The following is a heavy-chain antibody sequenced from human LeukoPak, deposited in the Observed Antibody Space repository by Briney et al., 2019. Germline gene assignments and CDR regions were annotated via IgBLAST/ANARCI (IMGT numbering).Heavy chain of an antibody. Sequence: GGSLRLSCAVSGFTFSSYWMNWVRQAPGKGLEWVSSISSSSSYIYYADSVKGRFTISRDNAKNSLYLQMNSLRAEDTAVYYCAREQWWLIPWFDPWGQGTLVTVSS. CDR1: GFTFSSYW. D-gene: IGHD2-8*01. V-gene: IGHV3-21*01. CDR3: AREQWWLIPWFDP. J-gene: IGHJ5*02. CDR2: ISSSSSYI.